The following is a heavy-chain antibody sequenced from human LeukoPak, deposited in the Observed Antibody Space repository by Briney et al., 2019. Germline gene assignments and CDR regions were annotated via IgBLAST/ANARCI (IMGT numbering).Heavy chain of an antibody. CDR3: ARIAVTGMWYFDY. D-gene: IGHD6-19*01. CDR1: GFIFSSYE. J-gene: IGHJ4*02. Sequence: GGSLRLSCAASGFIFSSYEMKWVRQAPWKGLEGVSYISSSGSITYYTDSVKGRFTISRDNAKKSLYLQMNSLRAEDTAVYYCARIAVTGMWYFDYWGQGTQVTVSS. CDR2: ISSSGSIT. V-gene: IGHV3-48*03.